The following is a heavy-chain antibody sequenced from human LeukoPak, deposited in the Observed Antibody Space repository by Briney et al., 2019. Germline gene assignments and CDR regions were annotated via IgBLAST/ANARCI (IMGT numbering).Heavy chain of an antibody. CDR2: INGDGTTT. CDR3: ARRWYTGTYYYFDL. D-gene: IGHD1-26*01. CDR1: GFTLSTHW. J-gene: IGHJ4*02. V-gene: IGHV3-74*01. Sequence: PGGSLRLSCAASGFTLSTHWMHWVRHAPGKGLVWVSRINGDGTTTSYADSVKGRFTISRVNAKSTLYLEMDSLRAEDTAIYYCARRWYTGTYYYFDLWGQGTPVTVSS.